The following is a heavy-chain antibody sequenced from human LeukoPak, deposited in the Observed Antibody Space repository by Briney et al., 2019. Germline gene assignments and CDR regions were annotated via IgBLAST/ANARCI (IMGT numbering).Heavy chain of an antibody. D-gene: IGHD3-22*01. V-gene: IGHV1-24*01. CDR2: FDPEDGET. Sequence: ASVKVSCKVSGYTLTELSMHWVRQAPGKGLEWMGGFDPEDGETIYAQKFQGRVTMTEDTSTDTAYMELSSLRSEDTAVYYCATVPPNYYDSSGYYSRRMDVWGQGTTVTVSS. CDR1: GYTLTELS. J-gene: IGHJ6*02. CDR3: ATVPPNYYDSSGYYSRRMDV.